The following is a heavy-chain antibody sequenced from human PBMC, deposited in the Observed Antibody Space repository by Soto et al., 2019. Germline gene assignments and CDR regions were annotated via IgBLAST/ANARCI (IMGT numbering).Heavy chain of an antibody. Sequence: SETLSLTCAVYGGSFSGYYWSWIRQPPGKGLEWIGEINHSGSTNYNPSLKSRVTISVDTSKNQFSLKLSSVTAADTAVYYCASRGLYYYYYMDVWGKGTTVTVSS. CDR1: GGSFSGYY. J-gene: IGHJ6*03. CDR3: ASRGLYYYYYMDV. V-gene: IGHV4-34*01. CDR2: INHSGST.